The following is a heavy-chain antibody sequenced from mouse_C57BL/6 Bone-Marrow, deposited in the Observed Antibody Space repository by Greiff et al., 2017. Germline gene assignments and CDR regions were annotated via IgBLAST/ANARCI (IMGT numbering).Heavy chain of an antibody. Sequence: EVQLQQSGPELVKPGASVKISCKASGYTFTDYYMNWVKQSHGKSLEWIGDINPNNGGTSYNQKFKGKATLTVDKSSSTAYMELRSLTSEDSAVYYCAREEGWLLFYAMDYWGQGTSVTVSS. CDR2: INPNNGGT. CDR1: GYTFTDYY. D-gene: IGHD2-3*01. CDR3: AREEGWLLFYAMDY. V-gene: IGHV1-26*01. J-gene: IGHJ4*01.